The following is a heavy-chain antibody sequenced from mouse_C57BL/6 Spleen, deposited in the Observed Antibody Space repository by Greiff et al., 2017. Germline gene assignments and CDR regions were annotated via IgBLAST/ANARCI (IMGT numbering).Heavy chain of an antibody. Sequence: QVQLQQSGAELVKPGASVKLSCKASGYTFTSYWMQWVKQRPGKGLEWIGEIDPSDSYTNYNQKFKGKATLTVDTSSSTAYMQLSSLTSEDSAVXYCARKSCDYWGQGTTLTVSS. V-gene: IGHV1-50*01. CDR3: ARKSCDY. J-gene: IGHJ2*01. CDR1: GYTFTSYW. CDR2: IDPSDSYT.